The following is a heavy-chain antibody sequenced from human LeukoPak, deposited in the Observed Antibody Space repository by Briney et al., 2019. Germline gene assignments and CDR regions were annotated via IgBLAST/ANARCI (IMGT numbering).Heavy chain of an antibody. V-gene: IGHV3-53*01. CDR3: ARERDYPDAFDI. D-gene: IGHD4-11*01. CDR2: IYSGCST. Sequence: GGSLRLSCAASGFTVSSNYMSWVRQAPGKGLEWVSVIYSGCSTYYPDSVKGRFTISRDNSKNTLYLQMNSLRAEDTAVYYCARERDYPDAFDIWGQGTMVTVSS. J-gene: IGHJ3*02. CDR1: GFTVSSNY.